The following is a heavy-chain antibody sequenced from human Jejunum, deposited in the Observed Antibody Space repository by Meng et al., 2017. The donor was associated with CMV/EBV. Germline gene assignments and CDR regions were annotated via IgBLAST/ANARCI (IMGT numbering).Heavy chain of an antibody. CDR1: GFSLPPNGAG. V-gene: IGHV2-5*02. CDR3: AYRRGGGSGWNWFGP. D-gene: IGHD6-19*01. Sequence: QFPLEAACPSLVKPTHALTLTCSFSGFSLPPNGAGVGWIRRPPGKALEWLALIYWDDDKHYSPSLESRLSIMKDTSKNRVVLIMTDVDPVDTATYYCAYRRGGGSGWNWFGPWGQGILVTVSS. CDR2: IYWDDDK. J-gene: IGHJ5*02.